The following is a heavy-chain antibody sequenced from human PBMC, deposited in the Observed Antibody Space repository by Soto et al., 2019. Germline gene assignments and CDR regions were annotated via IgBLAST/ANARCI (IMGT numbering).Heavy chain of an antibody. V-gene: IGHV1-2*02. D-gene: IGHD4-17*01. CDR3: ARALLTTVVTRRLVDY. Sequence: VSCKASGYTFTGYYMHWVRQAPGQGLEWMGWINPNSGGTNYAQKFQGRVTMTRDTSISTAYMELSRLRSDDTAVYYCARALLTTVVTRRLVDYWGQGTLVTVSS. CDR2: INPNSGGT. J-gene: IGHJ4*02. CDR1: GYTFTGYY.